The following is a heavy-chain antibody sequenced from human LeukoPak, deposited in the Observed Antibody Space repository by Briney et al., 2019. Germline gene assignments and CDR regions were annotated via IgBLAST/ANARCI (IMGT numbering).Heavy chain of an antibody. D-gene: IGHD1-26*01. CDR1: GFTFSSYC. CDR3: ARSPVGADAFDI. V-gene: IGHV3-7*01. Sequence: PGGSLRLSCAASGFTFSSYCLSWVRQAPGKGLEWVANIKQDGSEKYYVDSVKGRFTISRDNSKNTLYLQMNSLRAEDTAVYYCARSPVGADAFDIWGQGTMVTVSS. CDR2: IKQDGSEK. J-gene: IGHJ3*02.